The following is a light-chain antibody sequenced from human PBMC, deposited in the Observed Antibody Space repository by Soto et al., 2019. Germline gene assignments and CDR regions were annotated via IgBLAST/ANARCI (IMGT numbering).Light chain of an antibody. V-gene: IGKV3-20*01. CDR1: QSVSSSY. CDR2: GAS. J-gene: IGKJ2*01. CDR3: QQYGSSPLYT. Sequence: EIVLTQSPGTLSLSPGERATLSCRASQSVSSSYLAWYQQKPGQAPRLLIYGASSRATGIPDRFSGSGSGTDFNLHISRLEPEDFAVYYCQQYGSSPLYTFGQGTKLEIK.